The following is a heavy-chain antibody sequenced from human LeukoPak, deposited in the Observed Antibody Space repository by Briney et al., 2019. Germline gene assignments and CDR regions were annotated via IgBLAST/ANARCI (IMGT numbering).Heavy chain of an antibody. CDR3: ARDLNWGQVDY. D-gene: IGHD7-27*01. V-gene: IGHV3-74*01. CDR1: GFTISGYW. CDR2: VNADGSVT. Sequence: GSLRLSCAASGFTISGYWMYWIRQSPAKGLEWVARVNADGSVTNYAGSVKGRFTISRDTATNIVYLQMNSLRDDDTAVYYCARDLNWGQVDYWGQGTLVTVSS. J-gene: IGHJ4*02.